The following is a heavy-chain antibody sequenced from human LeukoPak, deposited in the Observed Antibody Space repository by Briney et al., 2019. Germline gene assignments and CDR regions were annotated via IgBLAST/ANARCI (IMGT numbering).Heavy chain of an antibody. V-gene: IGHV4-39*07. CDR2: MYYSGST. CDR1: GGSISSSTYY. CDR3: ARAYRDGYSFDY. Sequence: PSETLSLTCTVSGGSISSSTYYWGWVRQPPGKGLEWIGSMYYSGSTYYNPSLKSRVTISVDTSKNQFSLKLSSVTAADTAVYYCARAYRDGYSFDYWGQGTLVTVSS. D-gene: IGHD5-24*01. J-gene: IGHJ4*02.